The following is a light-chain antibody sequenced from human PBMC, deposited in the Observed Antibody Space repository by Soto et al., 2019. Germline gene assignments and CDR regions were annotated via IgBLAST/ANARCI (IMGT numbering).Light chain of an antibody. Sequence: EVVLTQSPGTLSLSPGERATLLCRASQAVGGAYLAWYQQKPGQTPRLLISSTSRRASGTPDRFSGTGSGADFTLLISRVEPEDFAVYYCQQYGALPPTFGQGTKLEIK. J-gene: IGKJ2*01. CDR1: QAVGGAY. CDR3: QQYGALPPT. CDR2: STS. V-gene: IGKV3-20*01.